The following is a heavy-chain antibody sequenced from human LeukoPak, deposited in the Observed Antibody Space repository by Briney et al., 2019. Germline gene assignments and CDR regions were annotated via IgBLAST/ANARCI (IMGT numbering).Heavy chain of an antibody. V-gene: IGHV4-59*12. CDR3: ARGRLYYDFWSGYYTGTNWFDP. J-gene: IGHJ5*02. D-gene: IGHD3-3*01. CDR1: GGSISSYY. CDR2: IYYSGST. Sequence: SETLSLTCTVSGGSISSYYWSWIRQPPGKGLEWIGYIYYSGSTNYNPSLKSRVTISVDTSKNQFSLKLSSVTAADTAVYYCARGRLYYDFWSGYYTGTNWFDPWGQGTLVTVSS.